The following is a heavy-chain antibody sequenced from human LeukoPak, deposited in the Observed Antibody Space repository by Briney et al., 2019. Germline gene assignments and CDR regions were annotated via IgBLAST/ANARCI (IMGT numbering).Heavy chain of an antibody. D-gene: IGHD6-13*01. V-gene: IGHV3-23*01. CDR1: GFTFSSYA. CDR3: AKDRHRGRIAAAGIFDY. CDR2: ISGSGGST. Sequence: PGGSLRLSCAASGFTFSSYAMSWVRQAPGKGLEWVSAISGSGGSTYYADSVKGRFTISRDNSKNTLYLQMNSLRAEDTAVYYCAKDRHRGRIAAAGIFDYWGQGTLVTVSS. J-gene: IGHJ4*02.